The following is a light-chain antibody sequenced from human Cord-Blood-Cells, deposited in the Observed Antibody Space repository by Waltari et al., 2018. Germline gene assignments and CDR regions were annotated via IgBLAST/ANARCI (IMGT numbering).Light chain of an antibody. Sequence: QSALTQPRPVSGSPGPPVTISCTGTSSAVGGSNYVSWYQQHPGKASKPMIYDVSKRPSGVPERFSGSKSGNTASLTISGLQAEDEADYYCCSYAGSYTYVFGTGTKVTVL. J-gene: IGLJ1*01. CDR1: SSAVGGSNY. CDR3: CSYAGSYTYV. V-gene: IGLV2-11*01. CDR2: DVS.